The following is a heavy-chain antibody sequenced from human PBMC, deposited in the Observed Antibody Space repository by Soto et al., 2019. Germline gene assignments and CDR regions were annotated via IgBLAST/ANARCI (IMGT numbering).Heavy chain of an antibody. D-gene: IGHD5-12*01. Sequence: QVQLQESGPGLVKPSQTLSLTCTVSGGSISSGGYSWTWIRQHPGKGLEWIGYIYYSGSTYYKPSLKSRFTISVDTYKNQLSLKLSSVTAADTAVYYCAGAWTWHPGAFEIWGQGTTVTVSS. V-gene: IGHV4-31*03. CDR2: IYYSGST. CDR1: GGSISSGGYS. J-gene: IGHJ3*02. CDR3: AGAWTWHPGAFEI.